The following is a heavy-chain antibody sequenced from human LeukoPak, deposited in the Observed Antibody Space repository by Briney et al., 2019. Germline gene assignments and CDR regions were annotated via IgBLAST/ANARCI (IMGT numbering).Heavy chain of an antibody. CDR1: GFTFSSYG. D-gene: IGHD4-23*01. J-gene: IGHJ4*02. CDR2: IWYDGSNK. CDR3: ARDSLKTVVIDY. V-gene: IGHV3-33*01. Sequence: GSLRLYCAATGFTFSSYGMHWVRQAPGKGLEREAVIWYDGSNKYYADSVKGRSTISRDNSKNTLYLQMNSLRAEDTAVYYCARDSLKTVVIDYWGQGTLVNVSS.